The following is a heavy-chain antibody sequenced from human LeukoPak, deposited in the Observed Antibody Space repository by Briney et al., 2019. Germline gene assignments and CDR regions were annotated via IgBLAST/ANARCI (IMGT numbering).Heavy chain of an antibody. J-gene: IGHJ1*01. V-gene: IGHV3-21*01. D-gene: IGHD3-9*01. Sequence: GGSLRLSCAASGFTFSTYSMNWVRQAPGKGLEWVSSISSSSSYIYYADSVKGRFTISRDNAKNSLYLQMNSLRAEDTAVYYCARAQRARYDILTGQTHAGYFQHWGQGTLVTVSS. CDR1: GFTFSTYS. CDR3: ARAQRARYDILTGQTHAGYFQH. CDR2: ISSSSSYI.